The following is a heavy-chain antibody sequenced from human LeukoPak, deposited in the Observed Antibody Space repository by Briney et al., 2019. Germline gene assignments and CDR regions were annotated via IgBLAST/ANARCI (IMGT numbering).Heavy chain of an antibody. CDR1: GFTFNRCW. Sequence: PGGSLRLSCVVSGFTFNRCWMNWVRQAPGKGLEWVSSIYNTGATHYAESVKGRFTISRDNAKNSLYLQMNSLRAEDTAVYYCARDQYCSSTSCYLSAGVTDYWGQGTLVTVSS. CDR2: IYNTGAT. J-gene: IGHJ4*02. V-gene: IGHV3-69-1*01. CDR3: ARDQYCSSTSCYLSAGVTDY. D-gene: IGHD2-2*01.